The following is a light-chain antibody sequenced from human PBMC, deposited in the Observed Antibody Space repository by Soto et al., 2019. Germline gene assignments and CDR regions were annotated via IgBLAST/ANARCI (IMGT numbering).Light chain of an antibody. J-gene: IGKJ1*01. CDR1: QSVSSSY. CDR3: QQQRT. Sequence: HSPSILSLSPGERATLSCRASQSVSSSYLAWYQQKPGQAPRLLIYGASSRATGIPDRFSGSGSGTDFTLTISRLEPEDFAVYYCQQQRTFGQGTKVDI. V-gene: IGKV3-20*01. CDR2: GAS.